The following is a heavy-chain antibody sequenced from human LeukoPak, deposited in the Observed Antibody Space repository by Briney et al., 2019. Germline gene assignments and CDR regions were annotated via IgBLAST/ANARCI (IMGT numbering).Heavy chain of an antibody. CDR3: ARDRDPGYGEGY. CDR1: GGTFSSYA. Sequence: GASVKVSCKASGGTFSSYAISWVRQAPGQGLEWMGRIIPILGIANYAQKFQGRVTITADKSTSTAYMELSSLRSEDTAVYYCARDRDPGYGEGYWGQGTLVTVSS. D-gene: IGHD4-17*01. CDR2: IIPILGIA. V-gene: IGHV1-69*04. J-gene: IGHJ4*02.